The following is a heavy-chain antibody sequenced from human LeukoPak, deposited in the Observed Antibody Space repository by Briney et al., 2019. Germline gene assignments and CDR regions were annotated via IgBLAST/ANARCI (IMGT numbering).Heavy chain of an antibody. V-gene: IGHV4-61*08. D-gene: IGHD1-26*01. CDR2: INHSGST. Sequence: SETLSLTCTVSGGSISSSGYYWSWIRQPPGKGLEWIGEINHSGSTNYNPSLKSRVTISVDTSKNQFSLNLTSVTAADTAVYYCARDVGAATWGQGTLVTVSS. J-gene: IGHJ5*02. CDR1: GGSISSSGYY. CDR3: ARDVGAAT.